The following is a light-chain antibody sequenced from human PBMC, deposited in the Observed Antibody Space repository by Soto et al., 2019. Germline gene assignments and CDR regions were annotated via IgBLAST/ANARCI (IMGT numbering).Light chain of an antibody. CDR1: QSVSSN. V-gene: IGKV3-15*01. CDR2: GAS. CDR3: QQYNNWGGT. Sequence: EIVMTQSPATLSVSPGERATLSCRASQSVSSNLAWYQQKPGQAPRLLIYGASTRATGIPARFSGSGSGTEFTLTISSLQSEDCAVYYCQQYNNWGGTFGQGTKLEIK. J-gene: IGKJ2*01.